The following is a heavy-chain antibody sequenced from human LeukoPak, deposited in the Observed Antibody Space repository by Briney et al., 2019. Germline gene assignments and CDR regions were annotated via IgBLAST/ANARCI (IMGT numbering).Heavy chain of an antibody. CDR2: ISGSGAST. V-gene: IGHV3-23*01. CDR3: AKDAGDQGYFDY. D-gene: IGHD3-16*01. Sequence: PGGSLRLSCAASGFTFSSYAMSWVRQAPGKGLEWVSAISGSGASTYYADSVKGRFTISRDNSKNTLYVQMNSLRAEDTAVYYCAKDAGDQGYFDYWGQGTLVTVSS. J-gene: IGHJ4*02. CDR1: GFTFSSYA.